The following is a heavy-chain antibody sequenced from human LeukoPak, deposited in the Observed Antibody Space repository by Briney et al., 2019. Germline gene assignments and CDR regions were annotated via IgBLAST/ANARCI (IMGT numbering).Heavy chain of an antibody. V-gene: IGHV4-34*01. D-gene: IGHD3-16*01. CDR1: GGSFSGYY. CDR3: ARPLGPRFSWQH. CDR2: INHSGST. Sequence: PSETLSLTCAVYGGSFSGYYWSWIRQPPGKGLEWIGEINHSGSTNYNPSLKSRVTISVDTSKNQFSLKLSSVTAADTAVYYCARPLGPRFSWQHWGQGTLVTVSS. J-gene: IGHJ1*01.